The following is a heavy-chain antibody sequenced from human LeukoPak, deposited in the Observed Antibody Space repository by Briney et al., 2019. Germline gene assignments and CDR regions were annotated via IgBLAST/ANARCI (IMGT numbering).Heavy chain of an antibody. Sequence: SPTLSLTCTVSGGSISSGDYSWNWVRQHPGKGLEWIGHIYFSGSTSYNPSLKSRVTISLDTSKNQFSLKLRSVTAADTAVYYCTRAETYWGQGTLVTVSS. J-gene: IGHJ4*02. CDR1: GGSISSGDYS. V-gene: IGHV4-31*03. CDR2: IYFSGST. CDR3: TRAETY.